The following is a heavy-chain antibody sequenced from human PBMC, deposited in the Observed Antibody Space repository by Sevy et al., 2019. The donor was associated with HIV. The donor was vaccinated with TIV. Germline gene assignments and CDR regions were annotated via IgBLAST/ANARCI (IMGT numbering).Heavy chain of an antibody. CDR1: GFTFSSYS. V-gene: IGHV3-21*01. D-gene: IGHD1-1*01. Sequence: GGSLRLSCAASGFTFSSYSMNWVRQAPGKGLEWVSSISSSSSYIYYADSVKGRFTISRDNARNSLYLQMNSLRAEDTAVYYCASLDSPFRPGYWGQGTLVTVSS. CDR3: ASLDSPFRPGY. CDR2: ISSSSSYI. J-gene: IGHJ4*02.